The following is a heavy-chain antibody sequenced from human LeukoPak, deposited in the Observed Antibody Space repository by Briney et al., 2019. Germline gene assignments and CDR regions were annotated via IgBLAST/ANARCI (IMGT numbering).Heavy chain of an antibody. CDR2: IKQGESEK. Sequence: GGSLRLSCAVSGFTFGNYWMIWVRQAPGKGLEWVASIKQGESEKKYVGSVKGRFTISRDNAKSSLYLQMNSLRVEDTAVYYCARDLRYFDYWGQGTLVTVSS. J-gene: IGHJ4*02. V-gene: IGHV3-7*01. CDR3: ARDLRYFDY. CDR1: GFTFGNYW.